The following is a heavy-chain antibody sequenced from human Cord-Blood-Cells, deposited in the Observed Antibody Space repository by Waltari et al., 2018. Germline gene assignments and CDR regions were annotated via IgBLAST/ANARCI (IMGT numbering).Heavy chain of an antibody. CDR1: GGAFSGSS. CDR2: INHSGST. V-gene: IGHV4-34*01. CDR3: ARASSLYCSSTSCYDAFDI. J-gene: IGHJ3*02. D-gene: IGHD2-2*01. Sequence: LPLQQWGAGPLQPSVTLSLTCAAPGGAFSGSSWCWIRRPPRKGLEWIGEINHSGSTNYNPSLKSRVTISVDTSKNQFSLKLSSVTAADTAVYYCARASSLYCSSTSCYDAFDIWGQGTMVTVSS.